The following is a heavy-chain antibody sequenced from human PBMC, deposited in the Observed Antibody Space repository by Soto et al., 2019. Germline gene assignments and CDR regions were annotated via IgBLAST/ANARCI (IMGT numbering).Heavy chain of an antibody. D-gene: IGHD3-10*01. Sequence: SETLSLTCTVSGGSISSYYWSWIRQPPGKGLEWIGYIYYSGSTNYNPSLKSRVTISVDTSKNQFSLKLSSVTAADTAVYYCARLNGDNYYGSGTYNWFDPWGQGTLVTVSS. CDR1: GGSISSYY. J-gene: IGHJ5*02. CDR3: ARLNGDNYYGSGTYNWFDP. CDR2: IYYSGST. V-gene: IGHV4-59*08.